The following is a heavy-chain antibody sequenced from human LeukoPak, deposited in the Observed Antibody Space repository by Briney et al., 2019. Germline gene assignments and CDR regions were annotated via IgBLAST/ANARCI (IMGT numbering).Heavy chain of an antibody. V-gene: IGHV5-10-1*01. D-gene: IGHD2-2*01. CDR1: GSSFTSYW. J-gene: IGHJ4*02. CDR3: ARQDCSSTSCYYYFDY. CDR2: IDPSDSYT. Sequence: GESLRISCKGSGSSFTSYWISWVRQMPGKGLEWMGRIDPSDSYTNYSPSFQGHVTISADKSISTAYLQWSSLKASDTAMYYCARQDCSSTSCYYYFDYWGQGTLVTVSS.